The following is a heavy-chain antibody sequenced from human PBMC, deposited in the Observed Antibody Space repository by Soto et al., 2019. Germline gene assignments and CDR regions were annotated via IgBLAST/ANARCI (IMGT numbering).Heavy chain of an antibody. V-gene: IGHV4-39*01. CDR1: GGSISSSSYY. CDR2: IYYSGST. Sequence: PSETLSLTCTVSGGSISSSSYYWGWIRQPPGKGLEWIGSIYYSGSTYYNPSLKSRVTISVDTSKNQFSLKLSSVTAADTAVYYCASPLTVYDYYGMDVWGQGTTVTLS. CDR3: ASPLTVYDYYGMDV. J-gene: IGHJ6*02. D-gene: IGHD4-17*01.